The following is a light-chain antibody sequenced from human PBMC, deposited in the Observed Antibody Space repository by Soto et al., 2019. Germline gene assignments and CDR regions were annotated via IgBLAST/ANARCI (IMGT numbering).Light chain of an antibody. J-gene: IGLJ2*01. V-gene: IGLV2-14*03. CDR3: SSYTTMNTLT. CDR1: SSDVGGSNT. Sequence: QSALTQPASVSGSPGQSITISCTGSSSDVGGSNTVSWYQQHPGQAPKVMIYDVSKRPSGVSQRFSASKSGNTASLTISGLQSEDEADYYCSSYTTMNTLTFGGGTKLTVL. CDR2: DVS.